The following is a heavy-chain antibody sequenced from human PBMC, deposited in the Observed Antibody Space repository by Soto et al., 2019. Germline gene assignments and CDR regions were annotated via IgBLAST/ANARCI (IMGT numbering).Heavy chain of an antibody. D-gene: IGHD2-15*01. CDR2: MNPNSGNT. CDR1: GYTFTSYD. Sequence: ASVKVSCKASGYTFTSYDINWVRQATGQGLEWMGWMNPNSGNTGYAQKFQGRVTMTRNTSISTAYMELSSLRSEDTAVYYCERGVEAGYYYYGMDVWGQGTTVTVSS. J-gene: IGHJ6*02. CDR3: ERGVEAGYYYYGMDV. V-gene: IGHV1-8*01.